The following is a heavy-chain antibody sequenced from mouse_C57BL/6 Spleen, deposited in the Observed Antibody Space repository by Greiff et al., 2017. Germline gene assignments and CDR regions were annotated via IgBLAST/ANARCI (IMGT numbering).Heavy chain of an antibody. Sequence: VQLQQPGAELVKPGASVKLSCKASGYTFTSYWMQWVKQRPGQGLEWIGEIDPSDSYTNYNQKFKGKATLTVDTSSSTAYMQLLSLTSADAAVYYCARSTAQVLDYWGQGTTLTVSS. CDR1: GYTFTSYW. CDR2: IDPSDSYT. V-gene: IGHV1-50*01. CDR3: ARSTAQVLDY. J-gene: IGHJ2*01. D-gene: IGHD3-2*02.